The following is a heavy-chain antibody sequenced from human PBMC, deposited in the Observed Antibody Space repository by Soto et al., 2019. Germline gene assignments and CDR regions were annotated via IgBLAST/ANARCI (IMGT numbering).Heavy chain of an antibody. J-gene: IGHJ3*02. D-gene: IGHD3-10*01. CDR3: ARPMVRGVRGAFDI. V-gene: IGHV4-4*02. Sequence: PSETLSLTCAVSGGAISSRHRLSWFRQPPGKGLEWIGEIYHSGSTNYNPSLKSRVTISVDKSKNQFSLKLSSVSAADTAVYYCARPMVRGVRGAFDIWGQGPMVT. CDR2: IYHSGST. CDR1: GGAISSRHR.